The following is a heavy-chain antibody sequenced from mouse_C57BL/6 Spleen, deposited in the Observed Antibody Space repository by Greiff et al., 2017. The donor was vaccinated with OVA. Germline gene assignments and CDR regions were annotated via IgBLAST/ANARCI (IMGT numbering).Heavy chain of an antibody. Sequence: EVKLMESGGGLVKPGGSLKLSCAASGFTFSSYAMSWVRQTPEKRLEWVATISDGGSYTYYPDNVKGRFTISRDNAKNNLYLQMSHLKSEDTAMYYCARDHSGKGYFDVWGTGTTVTVSS. CDR3: ARDHSGKGYFDV. CDR1: GFTFSSYA. J-gene: IGHJ1*03. CDR2: ISDGGSYT. D-gene: IGHD1-3*01. V-gene: IGHV5-4*01.